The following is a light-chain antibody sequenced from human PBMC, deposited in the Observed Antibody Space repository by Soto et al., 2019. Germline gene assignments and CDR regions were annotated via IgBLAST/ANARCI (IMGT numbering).Light chain of an antibody. CDR2: GAS. Sequence: EIVMTQSPATLSVSPGERATLSCRASQSVSSNLAWYQQKPGQAPRLLIYGASTRATVIPARFSGSGSGTEFTPTISSLQSEDFAVYSCQQYNNWPPWTFGQGTKVEIK. CDR1: QSVSSN. J-gene: IGKJ1*01. CDR3: QQYNNWPPWT. V-gene: IGKV3D-15*01.